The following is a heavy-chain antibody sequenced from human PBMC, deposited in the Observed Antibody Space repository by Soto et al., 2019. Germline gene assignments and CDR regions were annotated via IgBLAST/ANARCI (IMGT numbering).Heavy chain of an antibody. CDR2: INHTGST. D-gene: IGHD3-3*01. CDR3: ARGEGLFDY. CDR1: GGSISSGGYS. J-gene: IGHJ4*02. Sequence: SETLSLTCAVSGGSISSGGYSLSWIRQPPGKGLEWIGYINHTGSTYYNPSLKSRVTISVDRSKNQFSLKLNSVTAADTAVYYCARGEGLFDYWGQGTLVTVSS. V-gene: IGHV4-30-2*01.